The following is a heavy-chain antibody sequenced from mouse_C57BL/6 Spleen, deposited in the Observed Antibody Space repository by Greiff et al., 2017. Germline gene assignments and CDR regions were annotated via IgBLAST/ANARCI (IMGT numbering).Heavy chain of an antibody. V-gene: IGHV1-22*01. Sequence: VQLKQSGPELVKPGASVKMSCKASGYTFTDYNMHWVKQSHGKSLEWIGYINPNNGGTSYNQKFKGKATLTVNKSSSTAYMELRSLTSEDSAVYYCARDTTVVGDFDYWGQGTTLTVSS. D-gene: IGHD1-1*01. CDR2: INPNNGGT. J-gene: IGHJ2*01. CDR1: GYTFTDYN. CDR3: ARDTTVVGDFDY.